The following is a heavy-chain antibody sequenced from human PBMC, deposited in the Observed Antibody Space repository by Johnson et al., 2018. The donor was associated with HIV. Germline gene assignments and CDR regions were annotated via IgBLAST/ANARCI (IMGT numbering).Heavy chain of an antibody. CDR3: AKNKYSSGWYDAFDI. V-gene: IGHV3-7*01. D-gene: IGHD6-19*01. J-gene: IGHJ3*02. CDR2: IKQDGSEK. Sequence: VQLVESGGGLVQPGGSLRLSCAASGFTFCTFYMSWVRQAPGRGLEWVPNIKQDGSEKYYLDSVKGRFTISRDTAKNSLYLQLTSLRAEDTAVYYCAKNKYSSGWYDAFDIWGQGTVVTVSS. CDR1: GFTFCTFY.